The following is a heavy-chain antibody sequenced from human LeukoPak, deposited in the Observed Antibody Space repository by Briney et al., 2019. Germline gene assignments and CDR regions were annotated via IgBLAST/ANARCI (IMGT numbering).Heavy chain of an antibody. J-gene: IGHJ6*02. CDR2: FDPEDGET. D-gene: IGHD3-3*01. CDR1: GYTLTELS. CDR3: ATGVGVVIGYYYGMDV. V-gene: IGHV1-24*01. Sequence: ASVKVSCKVSGYTLTELSMHWVRQAPGKGLEWMGGFDPEDGETIYAQKFQGRVTMTEDTSTDTAYMELSSLRSEDTAVYYCATGVGVVIGYYYGMDVWGQGTTVTVSS.